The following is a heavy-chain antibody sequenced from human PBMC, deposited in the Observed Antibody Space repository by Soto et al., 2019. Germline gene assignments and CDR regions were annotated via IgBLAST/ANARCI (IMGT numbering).Heavy chain of an antibody. CDR3: AKVRGSSTSRGNY. CDR1: GFTFSSYV. D-gene: IGHD2-2*01. J-gene: IGHJ4*02. V-gene: IGHV3-23*01. Sequence: EVQLLESGGGLVQPGGSLRLSCAASGFTFSSYVMSWVRQAPGKGLEWVSAISGSGGSTYYADSVKGRFTISRDNSKNTLYLQMNSLRAEDTAVYYCAKVRGSSTSRGNYWGQGTLVTVSS. CDR2: ISGSGGST.